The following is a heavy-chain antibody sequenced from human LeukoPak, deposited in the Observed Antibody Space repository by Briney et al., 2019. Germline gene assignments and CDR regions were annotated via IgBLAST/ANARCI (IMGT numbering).Heavy chain of an antibody. V-gene: IGHV3-30*02. D-gene: IGHD2-2*01. CDR1: GFTFSSYG. CDR3: ACVVPSDPYYYYMDV. J-gene: IGHJ6*03. Sequence: GGSLRLSCAASGFTFSSYGMHWVRQAPGKGLEWVAFIRYDGSNKYYADSVKGRFTISRDNSKNTLYLQMNSLRAEDTAVYYCACVVPSDPYYYYMDVWGKGTTVTVSS. CDR2: IRYDGSNK.